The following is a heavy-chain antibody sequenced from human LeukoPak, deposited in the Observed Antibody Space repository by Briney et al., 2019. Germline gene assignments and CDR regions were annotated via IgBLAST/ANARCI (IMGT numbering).Heavy chain of an antibody. J-gene: IGHJ6*03. CDR1: GFTLSSYA. CDR3: AKVKKGSERLTMVRGVIIKTAGLYYMDV. CDR2: ISASGGST. D-gene: IGHD3-10*01. V-gene: IGHV3-23*01. Sequence: PGGSLRLSCAASGFTLSSYAMSWVRQAPGKGLEWVSSISASGGSTNYADSVKGRFTISRDNSKNTVYLQMNSLRAEDTAVYYCAKVKKGSERLTMVRGVIIKTAGLYYMDVWGKGTTVTVSS.